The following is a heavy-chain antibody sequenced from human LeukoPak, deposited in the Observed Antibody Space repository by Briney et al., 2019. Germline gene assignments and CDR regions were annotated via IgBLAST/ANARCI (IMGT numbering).Heavy chain of an antibody. Sequence: GGSLRLSCAASGFTFSSYEMNWVRQAPGKGLEWVSYISSSGSTIYYADSVKGRFTISRDNAKNSLYLQMNSLRAEDTAVYYCARDNSEGQWLVGNWFDPWGQGTLVTVSS. CDR2: ISSSGSTI. V-gene: IGHV3-48*03. CDR3: ARDNSEGQWLVGNWFDP. J-gene: IGHJ5*02. CDR1: GFTFSSYE. D-gene: IGHD6-19*01.